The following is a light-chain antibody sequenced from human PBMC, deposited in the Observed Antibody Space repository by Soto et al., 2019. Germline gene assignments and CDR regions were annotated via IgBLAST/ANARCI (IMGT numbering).Light chain of an antibody. Sequence: EIVMTQSPATLSLSPGERATLSCRASQNIDNKLVWYQQKPGQVPRLLIYRASTRATGVPARFSGSGSGTEFTLTISSLQSEDFAVYYCQKYNNWPKMFGQGTKVDIK. CDR2: RAS. CDR1: QNIDNK. V-gene: IGKV3-15*01. CDR3: QKYNNWPKM. J-gene: IGKJ1*01.